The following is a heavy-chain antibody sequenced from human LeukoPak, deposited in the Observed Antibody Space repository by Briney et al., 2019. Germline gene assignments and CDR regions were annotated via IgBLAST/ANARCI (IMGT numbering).Heavy chain of an antibody. CDR3: ARHVDPSYYYGRDV. Sequence: PSETLSLTCTVSGGSISSYYWSWIRQPPGKGLEWIGYIYYSGSTNYNPSLKSRVTISVDTSKNQFSLKLSSVTAADTAVYYCARHVDPSYYYGRDVWGQGTTVPVSS. CDR1: GGSISSYY. V-gene: IGHV4-59*08. J-gene: IGHJ6*02. CDR2: IYYSGST.